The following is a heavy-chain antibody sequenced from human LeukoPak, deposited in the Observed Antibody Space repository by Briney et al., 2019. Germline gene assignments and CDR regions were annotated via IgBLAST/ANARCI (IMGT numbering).Heavy chain of an antibody. J-gene: IGHJ4*02. V-gene: IGHV4-30-2*03. Sequence: SQTLSLTCAVSGGSISSGGYSWSWIRQPPGKGLEWIGNIYYSGSTYYNPSLKSRVTISVDTSKNQFSLKLSSVTAADTAVYYCARLFSSWSSLFDSWGQGTLVTVSS. CDR3: ARLFSSWSSLFDS. CDR2: IYYSGST. CDR1: GGSISSGGYS. D-gene: IGHD6-13*01.